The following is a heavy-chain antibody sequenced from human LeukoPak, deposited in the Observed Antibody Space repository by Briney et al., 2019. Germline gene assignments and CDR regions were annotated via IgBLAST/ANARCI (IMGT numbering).Heavy chain of an antibody. Sequence: SVKVSCKASGGTFSSYAISWVRQAPGQGLEWMGGIIPIFGRANYAQKFQGRVTITTDESTSTAYMELSSLRSEDTAVYYCARGRVGAANCLDYWGQGTLVTVSS. CDR1: GGTFSSYA. V-gene: IGHV1-69*05. D-gene: IGHD1-26*01. CDR3: ARGRVGAANCLDY. CDR2: IIPIFGRA. J-gene: IGHJ4*02.